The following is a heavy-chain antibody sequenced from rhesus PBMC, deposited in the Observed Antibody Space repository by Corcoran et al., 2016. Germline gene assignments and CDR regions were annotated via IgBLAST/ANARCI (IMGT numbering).Heavy chain of an antibody. CDR2: ITYDGRT. Sequence: QVQLQESGPGLVKPSETLSLTCAVSGGSISSGYYYWSWIRQPPGKGLEWIGYITYDGRTSYNPSLKSRVTISRDTSKNQFSLKLSSVTAADTAVYYCAREVERWGGHFDYWGQGVLVTVSS. CDR1: GGSISSGYYY. CDR3: AREVERWGGHFDY. V-gene: IGHV4-122*02. J-gene: IGHJ4*01. D-gene: IGHD6-37*01.